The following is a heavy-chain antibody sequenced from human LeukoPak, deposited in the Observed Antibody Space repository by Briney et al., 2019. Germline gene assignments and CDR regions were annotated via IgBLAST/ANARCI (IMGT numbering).Heavy chain of an antibody. Sequence: PSETLSLTCTVSGGTISSSSYYWGWNRQPPGKGLEGIGRFYYSGSTYYNPSLKSRVTISVDTSKSQFSLKLSSVTAADTAVYYWAGTGNGMVRVQDDPWGQGTLVTVSS. V-gene: IGHV4-39*01. J-gene: IGHJ5*02. CDR3: AGTGNGMVRVQDDP. CDR2: FYYSGST. CDR1: GGTISSSSYY. D-gene: IGHD3-10*01.